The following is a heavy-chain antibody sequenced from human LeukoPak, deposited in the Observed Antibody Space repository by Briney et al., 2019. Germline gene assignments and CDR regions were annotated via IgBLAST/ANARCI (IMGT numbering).Heavy chain of an antibody. CDR1: GFTFSSYA. D-gene: IGHD2-15*01. Sequence: GGSLRLSCAASGFTFSSYAMSWVRQAPGKGLEWVSAISGSGGSTYYADSVKGRFTISRDDSKNTLYLQMNSLRAEDTAVYYCAKGSGGSCYTCSDYWGQGTLVTVSS. CDR2: ISGSGGST. J-gene: IGHJ4*02. CDR3: AKGSGGSCYTCSDY. V-gene: IGHV3-23*01.